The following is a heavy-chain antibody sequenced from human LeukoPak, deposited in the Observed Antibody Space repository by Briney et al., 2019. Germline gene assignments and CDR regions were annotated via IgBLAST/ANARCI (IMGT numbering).Heavy chain of an antibody. J-gene: IGHJ5*02. V-gene: IGHV1-2*02. D-gene: IGHD3-10*01. CDR1: GYTFTGYY. Sequence: ASVKVSCKASGYTFTGYYMHWVRQAPGRGLEWMGWINPNSGDTNYAQKFQGRVTMTRDMSITTGYMELSRLRSDDTAVYYCARDARQLWFGELAFGTHALGEVFDPWGQGTLVTVSS. CDR2: INPNSGDT. CDR3: ARDARQLWFGELAFGTHALGEVFDP.